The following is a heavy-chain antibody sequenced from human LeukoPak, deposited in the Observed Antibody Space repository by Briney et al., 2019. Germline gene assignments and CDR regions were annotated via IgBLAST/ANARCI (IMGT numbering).Heavy chain of an antibody. CDR1: GYTFTSYG. V-gene: IGHV1-69*13. CDR3: ARACSSTSCYHFDY. J-gene: IGHJ4*02. D-gene: IGHD2-2*01. CDR2: IIPIFGTA. Sequence: ASVKVSCKASGYTFTSYGISWVRQAPGQGLEWMGGIIPIFGTANYAQKFQGRVTITADESTSTAYMELSSLRSEDTAVYYCARACSSTSCYHFDYWGQGTLVTVSS.